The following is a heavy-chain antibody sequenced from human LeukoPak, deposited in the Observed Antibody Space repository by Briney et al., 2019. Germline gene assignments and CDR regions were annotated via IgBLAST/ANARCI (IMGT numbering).Heavy chain of an antibody. CDR3: AKGTGYCSGGSCPNWFDP. Sequence: SGGSLRLSCAASGFTFSSYAMSWVRQAPGKGLEWVSAISGSGGSTYYADSVKGRFTISRDNSKNTLYLQMNSLRAEDTAVYYCAKGTGYCSGGSCPNWFDPWGQGTLVTVSS. V-gene: IGHV3-23*01. D-gene: IGHD2-15*01. CDR1: GFTFSSYA. CDR2: ISGSGGST. J-gene: IGHJ5*02.